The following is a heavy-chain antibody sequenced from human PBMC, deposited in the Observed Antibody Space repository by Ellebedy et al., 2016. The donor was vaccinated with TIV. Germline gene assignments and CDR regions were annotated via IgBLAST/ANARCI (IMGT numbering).Heavy chain of an antibody. CDR1: GYSISSSYW. Sequence: MPSETLSLTCAVSGYSISSSYWWCWVRQPPGTGLEWIGEISHSGRTNYNPSLKSRLTISVDKSRNQFSLKLSSVTAADTALYYCATHAGNTPGPYDYWGQGTLVTVSS. CDR3: ATHAGNTPGPYDY. CDR2: ISHSGRT. J-gene: IGHJ4*02. D-gene: IGHD2-2*02. V-gene: IGHV4-4*02.